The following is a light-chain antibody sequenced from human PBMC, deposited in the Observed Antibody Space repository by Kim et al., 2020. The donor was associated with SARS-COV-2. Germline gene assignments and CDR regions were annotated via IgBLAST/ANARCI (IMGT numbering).Light chain of an antibody. CDR2: GAS. Sequence: EIVLTQSPGTLSLSPGERATLSCRASQSVSSSYLAWYQQKPGQAPRLLIYGASSRATGIPDRCSGSGSGTDFTLTSSRLEPEDFAVYYCQQYGSSWTFGQGTKVDIK. CDR3: QQYGSSWT. V-gene: IGKV3-20*01. CDR1: QSVSSSY. J-gene: IGKJ1*01.